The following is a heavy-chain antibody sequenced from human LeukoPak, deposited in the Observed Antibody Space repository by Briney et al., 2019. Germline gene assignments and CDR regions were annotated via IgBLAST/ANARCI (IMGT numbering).Heavy chain of an antibody. J-gene: IGHJ4*02. Sequence: PGGTLRLSCAASGFTFSSYGMSWVRQAPGKGLEWVANIKQDGSEKYYVDSVKGRFTISRDNAKTSLYLQMNSLRAEDTAVYYCARHLSGVTGYTYGRGIDYWGQGTLVTVSS. V-gene: IGHV3-7*01. CDR3: ARHLSGVTGYTYGRGIDY. CDR1: GFTFSSYG. CDR2: IKQDGSEK. D-gene: IGHD5-18*01.